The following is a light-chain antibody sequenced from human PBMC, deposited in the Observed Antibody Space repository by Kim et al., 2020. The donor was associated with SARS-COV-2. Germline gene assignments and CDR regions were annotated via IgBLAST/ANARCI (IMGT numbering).Light chain of an antibody. Sequence: SSELTQDPAVSVALGQTVRITCQGDSLRSYYASWYQQQPGQAPVLVIYGKNNRPSGIPDRFSGSSSGNTASLTLTGAQAEDEADYYCNSRDSSGNHMVFGGGTQLTVL. J-gene: IGLJ2*01. CDR2: GKN. V-gene: IGLV3-19*01. CDR3: NSRDSSGNHMV. CDR1: SLRSYY.